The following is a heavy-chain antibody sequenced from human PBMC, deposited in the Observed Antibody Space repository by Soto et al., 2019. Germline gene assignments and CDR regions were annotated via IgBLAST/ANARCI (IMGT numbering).Heavy chain of an antibody. J-gene: IGHJ5*02. CDR3: ARHDRGYSYGQLTYNWFDP. D-gene: IGHD5-18*01. V-gene: IGHV5-51*01. Sequence: PGESLKISCKGSGYSFTSYLIGWVRQMPGKGLEWMGIIYPGGSDTRYSPSFQGQVTISADKSISTAYLQWSSLKASDTAMYYCARHDRGYSYGQLTYNWFDPWGQGTLVTVSS. CDR2: IYPGGSDT. CDR1: GYSFTSYL.